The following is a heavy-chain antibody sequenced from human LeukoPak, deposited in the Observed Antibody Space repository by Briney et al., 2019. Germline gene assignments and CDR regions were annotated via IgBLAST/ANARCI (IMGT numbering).Heavy chain of an antibody. J-gene: IGHJ3*02. CDR1: GGSISSSSYY. CDR2: IYYSGST. Sequence: PSETLSLTCTVSGGSISSSSYYWGWIRQPPGKGLEWIGSIYYSGSTYYNPSLKSRVTISVDTSKNQFSLKLSSVTAADTAVYYCARPLGSSGYYPLFAFDIWGQGTMVTVSS. V-gene: IGHV4-39*01. D-gene: IGHD3-22*01. CDR3: ARPLGSSGYYPLFAFDI.